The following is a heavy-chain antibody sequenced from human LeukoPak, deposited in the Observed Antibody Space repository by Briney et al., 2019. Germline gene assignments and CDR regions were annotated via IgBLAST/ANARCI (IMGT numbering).Heavy chain of an antibody. J-gene: IGHJ5*02. D-gene: IGHD3-3*01. V-gene: IGHV4-39*01. Sequence: SETLSLTCTVSGGSISSSSYYWGWIRQPPGKGLEWIGSIYYSGSTYYNPSLKSRVTISVDTSKNQFSLKLSSVTVADTAVYYCARTGSVTPPGQLTFWSGYYTSWFDPWGQGTLVTVSS. CDR1: GGSISSSSYY. CDR2: IYYSGST. CDR3: ARTGSVTPPGQLTFWSGYYTSWFDP.